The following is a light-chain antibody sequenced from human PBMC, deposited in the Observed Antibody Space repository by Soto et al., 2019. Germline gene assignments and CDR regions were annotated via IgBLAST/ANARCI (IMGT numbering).Light chain of an antibody. V-gene: IGKV1-5*01. CDR1: QSINNW. CDR3: QHYKSYSYT. CDR2: DAS. Sequence: DIQMTQSPSTLSASVGDRVTITCRASQSINNWLAWYQQKPGKAPKLLIYDASTLDIGVPSRFSGSGFGTVFSLTISSLQPDDFATFYCQHYKSYSYTFGQGTKLEVK. J-gene: IGKJ2*01.